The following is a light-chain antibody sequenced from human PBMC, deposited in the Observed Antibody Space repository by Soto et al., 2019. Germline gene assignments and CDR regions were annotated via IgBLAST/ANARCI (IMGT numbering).Light chain of an antibody. V-gene: IGKV3-20*01. CDR3: QQYGSSRT. CDR2: GAS. J-gene: IGKJ1*01. CDR1: QSISSSY. Sequence: EIVLTQSPGTLSLSPGERATLSCRASQSISSSYLAWYQQKPGQAPRLLVYGASSRATGIADRFSGSGSGTDFILTISRLEPEDFAVYYCQQYGSSRTFGQGTKVEIK.